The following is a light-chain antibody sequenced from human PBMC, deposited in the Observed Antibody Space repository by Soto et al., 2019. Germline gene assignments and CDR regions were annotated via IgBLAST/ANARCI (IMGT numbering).Light chain of an antibody. CDR1: QAVNTR. V-gene: IGKV3-11*01. J-gene: IGKJ3*01. Sequence: EIVFTQSPATLSAFPGDRVTLSCRASQAVNTRLAWYQQKPCQAPILLIYRTSNSAAGVPSRFSAWGSETDFTLTISDVQPEDFPVYYCHQRQCWPRTFGQGTKVVSK. CDR2: RTS. CDR3: HQRQCWPRT.